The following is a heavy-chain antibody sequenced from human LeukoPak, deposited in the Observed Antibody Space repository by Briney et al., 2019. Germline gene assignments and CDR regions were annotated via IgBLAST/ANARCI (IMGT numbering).Heavy chain of an antibody. CDR1: GYSISNGYY. V-gene: IGHV4-38-2*02. CDR2: INHSGST. CDR3: ASDPFSEYNFDY. Sequence: SETLSLTCTVSGYSISNGYYWGWILRPPRKGLEWIGGINHSGSTNYNQSLKSRVTISVGASKNKFSLTLGYVTAADTAVYDCASDPFSEYNFDYWGKGTLVTVSS. D-gene: IGHD2/OR15-2a*01. J-gene: IGHJ4*01.